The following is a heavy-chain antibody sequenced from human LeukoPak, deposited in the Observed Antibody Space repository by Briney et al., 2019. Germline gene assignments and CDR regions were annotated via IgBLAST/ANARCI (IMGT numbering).Heavy chain of an antibody. D-gene: IGHD3-10*01. CDR2: ISAYNGNT. V-gene: IGHV1-18*01. CDR1: GYTFTSYG. CDR3: ARDLEIGELFTMGDYYYYYMDV. J-gene: IGHJ6*03. Sequence: GASVKVSCKASGYTFTSYGISWVRQAPGQGLEWMGWISAYNGNTNYAQKLQGRVTMTTDTSTSTAYMELRSLRSDDTAVYYCARDLEIGELFTMGDYYYYYMDVWGKGTTVTVSS.